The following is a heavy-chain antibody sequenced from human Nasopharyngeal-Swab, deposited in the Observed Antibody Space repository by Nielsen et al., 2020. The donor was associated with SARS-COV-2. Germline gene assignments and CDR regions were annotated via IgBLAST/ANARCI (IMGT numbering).Heavy chain of an antibody. CDR1: GFFFRSYT. CDR3: AKDGVLGMWGYFDF. Sequence: GESLKVSCAASGFFFRSYTMNWVRQAPGKGLEWVSTISFNGIHIYYADSVKGRFTISRDSARNSVFLQMNSPRAEDTAVYYCAKDGVLGMWGYFDFGGQGTMVTVSS. CDR2: ISFNGIHI. D-gene: IGHD1-26*01. V-gene: IGHV3-21*01. J-gene: IGHJ4*02.